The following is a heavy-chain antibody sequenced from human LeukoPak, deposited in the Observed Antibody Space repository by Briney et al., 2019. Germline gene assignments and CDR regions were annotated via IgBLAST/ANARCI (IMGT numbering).Heavy chain of an antibody. Sequence: PSETLSLTCAVYGGSFSGYYWSWIRQPPGKGLEWIGEINHSGSTNYNPSPKSRVTISVDTSKNQFSLKLNSVTAADTAVYYCARHYDFSGMDVWGQGTTVTVSS. J-gene: IGHJ6*02. CDR1: GGSFSGYY. D-gene: IGHD3-3*01. V-gene: IGHV4-34*01. CDR3: ARHYDFSGMDV. CDR2: INHSGST.